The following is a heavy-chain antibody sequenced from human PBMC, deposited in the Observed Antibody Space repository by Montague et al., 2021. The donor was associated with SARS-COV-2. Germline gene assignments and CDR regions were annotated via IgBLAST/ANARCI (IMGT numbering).Heavy chain of an antibody. V-gene: IGHV4-59*01. CDR3: ARGVEGYSSSWYLDY. CDR1: GGSISSYY. D-gene: IGHD6-13*01. Sequence: SETLSLTCTVSGGSISSYYWSWIRQPPGKGLEWIGYIYYSGSTNYNPSXXSRVTISVDTSKNQFSLKLSSVTAADTAVYYCARGVEGYSSSWYLDYWGQGTLVTVSS. J-gene: IGHJ4*02. CDR2: IYYSGST.